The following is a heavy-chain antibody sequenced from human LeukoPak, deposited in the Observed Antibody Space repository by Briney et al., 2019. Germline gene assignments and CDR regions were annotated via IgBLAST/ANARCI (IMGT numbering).Heavy chain of an antibody. CDR2: INPNSGGT. J-gene: IGHJ5*02. CDR1: GYTFTGYY. Sequence: ASVKVSCKAAGYTFTGYYMHWGRKAPGQGLEWMGWINPNSGGTNYAQKFQGRVTMTRDTSISTAYMELSRLRSDDTAVYYCARGDIVVVPAAISNWFDPWGQGTLVTVSS. CDR3: ARGDIVVVPAAISNWFDP. V-gene: IGHV1-2*02. D-gene: IGHD2-2*01.